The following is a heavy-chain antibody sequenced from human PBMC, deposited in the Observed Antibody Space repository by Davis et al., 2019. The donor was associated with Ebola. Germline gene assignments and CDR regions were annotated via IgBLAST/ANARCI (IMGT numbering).Heavy chain of an antibody. J-gene: IGHJ4*02. V-gene: IGHV3-74*01. CDR3: AREHDFWAGAFDH. CDR2: INSDGRTT. Sequence: PGGSLRLSCEASGFTFKNYWMHWVRQAPGKGLEWVSRINSDGRTTDYADSVKGRCTTSRDNAKNTLFVVINSLKGDDTAIYYRAREHDFWAGAFDHWGQGSLVTVSP. CDR1: GFTFKNYW. D-gene: IGHD3-3*01.